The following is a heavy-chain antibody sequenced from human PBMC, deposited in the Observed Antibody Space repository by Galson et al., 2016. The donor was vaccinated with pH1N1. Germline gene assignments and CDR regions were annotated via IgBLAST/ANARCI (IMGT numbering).Heavy chain of an antibody. D-gene: IGHD4-17*01. V-gene: IGHV2-70*11. CDR2: IDWDDDK. Sequence: PALVKPTQTLTLACTFSGFSLSTSGMCVSWIRQPPGKALEWLARIDWDDDKYYSTSLKTRLAISRDTSKNQVVLTMTNMDPVDTATYYCARFNYGDYSYYFDYWGQGTLDTVSS. CDR1: GFSLSTSGMC. J-gene: IGHJ4*02. CDR3: ARFNYGDYSYYFDY.